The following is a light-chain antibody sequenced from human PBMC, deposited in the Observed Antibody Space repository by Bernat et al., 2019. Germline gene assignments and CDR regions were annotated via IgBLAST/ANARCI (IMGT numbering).Light chain of an antibody. Sequence: EIVLTQSPGTLSLSPGERATLSCRASQSVSSSYLAWYQQKPGQAPRLLIYGASSRATGIPDRFSGSGSGTAFTLTISRLEPEDFAVYYCQQYGSSPSGVTFGPGTKVDIK. CDR2: GAS. CDR1: QSVSSSY. CDR3: QQYGSSPSGVT. J-gene: IGKJ3*01. V-gene: IGKV3-20*01.